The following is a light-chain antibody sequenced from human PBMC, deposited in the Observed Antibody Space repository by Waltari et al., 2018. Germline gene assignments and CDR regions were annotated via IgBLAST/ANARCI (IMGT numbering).Light chain of an antibody. CDR3: QQFNDWPRT. CDR1: QSVSIN. V-gene: IGKV3-15*01. J-gene: IGKJ1*01. Sequence: EVVMTQSPATLSASPEDRATLSCRASQSVSINLDWYQQKPGQAPRLLIYGASTRATGVPARFSGSGSGTEFTLTISSLQSEDFAVYYCQQFNDWPRTFGHGTKVEIK. CDR2: GAS.